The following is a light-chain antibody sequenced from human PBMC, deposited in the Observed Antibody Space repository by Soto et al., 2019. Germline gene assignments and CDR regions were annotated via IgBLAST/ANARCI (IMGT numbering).Light chain of an antibody. J-gene: IGLJ2*01. V-gene: IGLV2-14*01. Sequence: ALTQPASVSGSPGQSITISCTGTNNDIGRYDFVSWYQHHPGKSPKLILYEVRHRPSGISSRFSGSKSANTASLTISGLQAEDEADYYCASFTVYNNLLFGGGTKLTVL. CDR3: ASFTVYNNLL. CDR1: NNDIGRYDF. CDR2: EVR.